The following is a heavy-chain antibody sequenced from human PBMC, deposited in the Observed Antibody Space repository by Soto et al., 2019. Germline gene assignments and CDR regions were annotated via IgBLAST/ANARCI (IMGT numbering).Heavy chain of an antibody. Sequence: PSDTLSLTCTVSGGSVSSGDYFWSWIRQPPGKGLEWIGYIYDSGSSYYNPSLKSRVTMSVDTSKNQFSLKLRSVTAADTAMYYCAREKGYISGPKNFDSWGQGTLVTVSS. D-gene: IGHD5-12*01. V-gene: IGHV4-30-4*02. CDR2: IYDSGSS. J-gene: IGHJ4*02. CDR3: AREKGYISGPKNFDS. CDR1: GGSVSSGDYF.